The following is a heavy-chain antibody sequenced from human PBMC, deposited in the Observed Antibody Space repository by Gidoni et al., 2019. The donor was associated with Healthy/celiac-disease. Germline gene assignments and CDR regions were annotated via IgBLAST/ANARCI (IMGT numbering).Heavy chain of an antibody. V-gene: IGHV3-33*01. Sequence: QVQLVESGGGVVQPGRSLRLSCAASGFPFSSYGMHWVRKAPGKGLEWVAVIWYDGSNKYYADSVKGRFTISRDNSKNTLYLQMNSLRAEDTAVYYCARGLEYYYGSGSYHWFDPWGQGTLVTVSS. CDR1: GFPFSSYG. J-gene: IGHJ5*02. CDR3: ARGLEYYYGSGSYHWFDP. CDR2: IWYDGSNK. D-gene: IGHD3-10*01.